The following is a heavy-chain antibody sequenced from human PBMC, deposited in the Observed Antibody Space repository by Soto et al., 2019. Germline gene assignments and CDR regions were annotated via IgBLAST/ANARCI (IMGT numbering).Heavy chain of an antibody. V-gene: IGHV3-30-3*01. Sequence: GGSLRLSCAASGFTFSSYAIHWVRQAPGKGLEWVAVISYDGSNKYYADSVKGRFTISRDNSKNTLYLQMNSLRAEDTAVYYCARDPDVVVVAEPIYWGQGTLVTVSS. CDR1: GFTFSSYA. CDR2: ISYDGSNK. D-gene: IGHD2-15*01. J-gene: IGHJ4*02. CDR3: ARDPDVVVVAEPIY.